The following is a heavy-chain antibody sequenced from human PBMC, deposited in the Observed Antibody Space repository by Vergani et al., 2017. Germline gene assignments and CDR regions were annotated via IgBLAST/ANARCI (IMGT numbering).Heavy chain of an antibody. CDR1: GDSVISTDYH. CDR3: ASKRGACRAAYCHSYDF. Sequence: QVQLQESGPGLVKPSETLSLTCTVSGDSVISTDYHWGWIRQPPGKGLEWIGSMDYSGSTSYTPSLESRISISFETPKNQFSLRLTSVTAADTAVYYCASKRGACRAAYCHSYDFWGPGTLVGVSS. CDR2: MDYSGST. J-gene: IGHJ4*02. V-gene: IGHV4-39*01. D-gene: IGHD2-15*01.